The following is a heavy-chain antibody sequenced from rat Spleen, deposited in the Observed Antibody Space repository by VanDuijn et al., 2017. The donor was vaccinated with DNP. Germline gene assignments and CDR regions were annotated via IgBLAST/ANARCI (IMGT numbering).Heavy chain of an antibody. D-gene: IGHD1-11*01. Sequence: EVQLQESGPGLVKPSQSLSLTCSVTGYSITSNYWAWIRKFPGNKMEWMGYINYSGSTGHNPFLKSRISITRDTSKNQFFLQLNSVTTEDTATYYCARGLNYGGYIYSWYFDFWGPGTMVTVSS. CDR1: GYSITSNY. CDR2: INYSGST. V-gene: IGHV3-1*01. J-gene: IGHJ1*01. CDR3: ARGLNYGGYIYSWYFDF.